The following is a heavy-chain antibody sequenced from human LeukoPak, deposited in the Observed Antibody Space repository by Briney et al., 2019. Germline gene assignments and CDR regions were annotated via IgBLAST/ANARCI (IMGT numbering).Heavy chain of an antibody. CDR2: ISSSGSTI. J-gene: IGHJ4*02. D-gene: IGHD2-15*01. Sequence: GGSLRLSCAASGFTFSSYEMNWVRQAPGKGLEWVSYISSSGSTIYYADSVKGRFTISRDNAKNSLYLQMNSLRAEDTAVYYCARAPPYCSGGSCYGGSDYWGQGTLVTVSP. CDR3: ARAPPYCSGGSCYGGSDY. V-gene: IGHV3-48*03. CDR1: GFTFSSYE.